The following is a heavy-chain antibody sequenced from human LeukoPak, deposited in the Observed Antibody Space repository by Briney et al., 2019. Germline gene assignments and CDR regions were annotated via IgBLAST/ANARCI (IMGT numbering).Heavy chain of an antibody. CDR1: GFTFSSYS. CDR2: ISESAGGT. J-gene: IGHJ4*02. Sequence: GGSLRLSCAASGFTFSSYSMNWVRQAPGKGLEWVSGISESAGGTKYADSVKGRFTVSRDNSLNTMYLQMNSLRAEDTAVYFCAKRGVVIRGLLIIGFHKEAYYFDSWGQGILVTVSS. V-gene: IGHV3-23*01. D-gene: IGHD3-10*01. CDR3: AKRGVVIRGLLIIGFHKEAYYFDS.